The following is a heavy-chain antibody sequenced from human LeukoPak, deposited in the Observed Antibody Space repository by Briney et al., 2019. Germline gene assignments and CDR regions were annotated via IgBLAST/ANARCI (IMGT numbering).Heavy chain of an antibody. Sequence: PGESLTLSCAASGFTFSSYAMSWVRQAPGKGLEWVSAISGSGGSTYYADSEKGRFTISRDNSKNTLYLQMNSLRAEDTAVYYCAKVGSGSSHYYYYMDVWGKGTTVTVSS. J-gene: IGHJ6*03. CDR2: ISGSGGST. V-gene: IGHV3-23*01. D-gene: IGHD1-26*01. CDR1: GFTFSSYA. CDR3: AKVGSGSSHYYYYMDV.